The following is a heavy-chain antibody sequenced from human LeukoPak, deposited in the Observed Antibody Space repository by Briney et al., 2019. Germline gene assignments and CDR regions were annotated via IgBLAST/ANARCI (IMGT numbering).Heavy chain of an antibody. V-gene: IGHV3-7*01. CDR2: IKQDGSEK. J-gene: IGHJ4*02. CDR1: GFTFSSYG. CDR3: ARLRGLYSDTNRYQTALDC. D-gene: IGHD1-26*01. Sequence: GGSLRLSCAASGFTFSSYGMHWVRQAPGKGLEWVANIKQDGSEKFYVDSVKGRFTISRDNAKNSLYVQMNSLRAEDTAVYYCARLRGLYSDTNRYQTALDCWGQGTLVTVSS.